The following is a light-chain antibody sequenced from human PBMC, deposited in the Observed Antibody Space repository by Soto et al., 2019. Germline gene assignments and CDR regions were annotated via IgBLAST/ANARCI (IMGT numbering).Light chain of an antibody. J-gene: IGKJ2*01. CDR1: QSVSSSY. CDR3: QQYGSSYT. V-gene: IGKV3-20*01. CDR2: GAS. Sequence: EIVLTQSPGTLSLSPGERATLSCRASQSVSSSYLAWYQQKPGQAPRLLIHGASSRATGIPDRFSGSGSRTDFTLTISGLEPEDFAVYYCQQYGSSYTFGQGTKVDIK.